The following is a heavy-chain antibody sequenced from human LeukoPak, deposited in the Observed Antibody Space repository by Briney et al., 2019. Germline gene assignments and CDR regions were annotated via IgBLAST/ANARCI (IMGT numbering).Heavy chain of an antibody. Sequence: SETLSLTCAVYGGSFSGYYWSWIRQPPGKGLEWIGEINHSGSTNYNPSLKSRVTISVDTSKNQFSLKLSSVTAADTAVYYCARSRGRRITMIVVVIDDAFDIWGQGTMVTVSS. CDR2: INHSGST. V-gene: IGHV4-34*01. D-gene: IGHD3-22*01. CDR1: GGSFSGYY. CDR3: ARSRGRRITMIVVVIDDAFDI. J-gene: IGHJ3*02.